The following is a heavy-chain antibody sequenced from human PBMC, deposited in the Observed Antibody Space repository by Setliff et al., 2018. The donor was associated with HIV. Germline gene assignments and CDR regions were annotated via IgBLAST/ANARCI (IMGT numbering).Heavy chain of an antibody. CDR1: GYSFISHA. CDR3: ASGSIDFWGGDVDPYYYYYMDV. V-gene: IGHV1-3*03. CDR2: ITGGDGNT. J-gene: IGHJ6*03. D-gene: IGHD3-3*01. Sequence: ASVKVSCKASGYSFISHAIHWVRQAPGHRLEWMGRITGGDGNTKYSQEFQGRVTITRDTSASTSDMALRSLRSEDMAVYYCASGSIDFWGGDVDPYYYYYMDVWGKGTTVTVSS.